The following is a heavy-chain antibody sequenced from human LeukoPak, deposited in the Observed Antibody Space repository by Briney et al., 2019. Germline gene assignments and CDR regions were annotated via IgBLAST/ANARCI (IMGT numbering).Heavy chain of an antibody. D-gene: IGHD2-2*01. CDR1: GFTFNVYS. Sequence: GGSLRLSCAASGFTFNVYSVNWVRQAPGKGLEWVSYISGTGSTIYYAASVKGRFTISRDNAKNSLSLQMNSLRAEDTAVYYCARDGCTSTTCSTLGGFSSWGQGTLVTVSS. J-gene: IGHJ5*02. V-gene: IGHV3-48*04. CDR2: ISGTGSTI. CDR3: ARDGCTSTTCSTLGGFSS.